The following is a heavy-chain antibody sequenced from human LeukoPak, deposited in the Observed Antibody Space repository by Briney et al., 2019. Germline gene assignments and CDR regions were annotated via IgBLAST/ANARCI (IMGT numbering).Heavy chain of an antibody. Sequence: PSETLSLTCTVSGGPIGRFYWSWIRQPPGKGLEWIGYIYYDGSANYNPSLKSRLTISIDTSKSQFSLNLSSVAAADTAVYYCATLIGNFDYWGQGTLVTASS. CDR2: IYYDGSA. J-gene: IGHJ4*02. CDR1: GGPIGRFY. D-gene: IGHD3-22*01. V-gene: IGHV4-59*01. CDR3: ATLIGNFDY.